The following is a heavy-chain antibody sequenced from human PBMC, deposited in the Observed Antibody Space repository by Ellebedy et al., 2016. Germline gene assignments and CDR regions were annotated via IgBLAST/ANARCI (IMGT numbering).Heavy chain of an antibody. CDR2: ISAYNGNT. CDR1: GYTFTSYG. CDR3: TREGSVGAVAGTGRVDY. V-gene: IGHV1-18*01. Sequence: ASVKVSCKASGYTFTSYGISWVRQAPGQGLEWMGWISAYNGNTNYAQKLQGRVTITTDTSTSTAYMELRSLRSDDTAVYYCTREGSVGAVAGTGRVDYWGQGTLVTVSS. D-gene: IGHD6-19*01. J-gene: IGHJ4*02.